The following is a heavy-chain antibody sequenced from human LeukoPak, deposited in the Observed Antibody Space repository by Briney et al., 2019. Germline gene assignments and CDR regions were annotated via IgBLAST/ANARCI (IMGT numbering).Heavy chain of an antibody. Sequence: PSETLSLTCTVSGGSISSSSYYWGWIRQPPGKGLEWIGSTYYSGSTYYNPSLKSRVTISVDTSKNQFSLKLSSVTAADTAVYYCARVDTIFGVVTTNHDAFNIWGQGTMVTVSS. D-gene: IGHD3-3*01. CDR1: GGSISSSSYY. V-gene: IGHV4-39*01. CDR3: ARVDTIFGVVTTNHDAFNI. J-gene: IGHJ3*02. CDR2: TYYSGST.